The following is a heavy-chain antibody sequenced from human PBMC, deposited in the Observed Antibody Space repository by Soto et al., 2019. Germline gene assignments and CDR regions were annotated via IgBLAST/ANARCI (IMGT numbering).Heavy chain of an antibody. CDR3: ARVAAAAGTHYFDY. J-gene: IGHJ4*02. CDR1: GGSFSGYY. CDR2: INHSGST. V-gene: IGHV4-34*01. D-gene: IGHD6-13*01. Sequence: SETLSLTCAVYGGSFSGYYWSWIRQPPGKGLEWIGEINHSGSTNYNPSLKSRVTISVDTSKNQFSLKLSSVTAADTAVYYCARVAAAAGTHYFDYWGQGTLVTVS.